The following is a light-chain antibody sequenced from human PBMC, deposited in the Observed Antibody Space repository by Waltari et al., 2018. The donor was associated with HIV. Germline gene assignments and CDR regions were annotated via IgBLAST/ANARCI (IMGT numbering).Light chain of an antibody. J-gene: IGLJ2*01. Sequence: QSVLTQPPSVSGAPGQRVTISCPGSSPHIGAGYDLHWYQQLPGTAPKLLIYGNSNRPSGVPDRFSGSKSGTSASLAITGLQAEDEADYYCQSYDSSLSGSGVVFGGGTKLTVL. CDR2: GNS. V-gene: IGLV1-40*01. CDR1: SPHIGAGYD. CDR3: QSYDSSLSGSGVV.